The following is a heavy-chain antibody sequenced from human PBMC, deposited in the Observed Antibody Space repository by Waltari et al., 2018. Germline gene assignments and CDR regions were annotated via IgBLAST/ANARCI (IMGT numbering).Heavy chain of an antibody. Sequence: QVQLQQWGAGLLKPSETLSLTCAVYGGSFSGYYWSWIRQPPGKGLEWMGEIKDSGSPYYNSSFKSGVTISVYTSKNQFSLKLSSVTAADMAVYYGARAPWFGSHYYYYYGMDVWGQGTTVTVSS. J-gene: IGHJ6*02. CDR3: ARAPWFGSHYYYYYGMDV. CDR1: GGSFSGYY. D-gene: IGHD3-10*01. V-gene: IGHV4-34*01. CDR2: IKDSGSP.